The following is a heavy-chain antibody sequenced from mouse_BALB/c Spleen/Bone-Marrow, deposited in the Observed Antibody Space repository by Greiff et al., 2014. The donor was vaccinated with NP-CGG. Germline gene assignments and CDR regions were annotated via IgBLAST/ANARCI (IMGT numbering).Heavy chain of an antibody. CDR1: GYSFTGYY. V-gene: IGHV1-42*01. Sequence: VQLQQSGPELVKPGTSVKISCKASGYSFTGYYMHWVKQSHVKSLEWIGRINPYTGATTYNQNFNVKASLTVDKSSSTAYMELHSLTSEDSAVYYCARRDWFTYWGQGTLVTVSA. CDR2: INPYTGAT. J-gene: IGHJ3*01. CDR3: ARRDWFTY.